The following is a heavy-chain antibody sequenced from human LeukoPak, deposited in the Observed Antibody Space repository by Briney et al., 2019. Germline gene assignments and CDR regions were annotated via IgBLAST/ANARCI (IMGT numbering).Heavy chain of an antibody. CDR3: ARETYYYDSSGYYERSHAFDI. J-gene: IGHJ3*02. CDR1: GGSISSYY. Sequence: SETLSLTCTVSGGSISSYYWSWIRQPPGKGLEWTGYIYYSGSTNYNPSLKSRVTISVDTSKNQFSLKLSSVTAADTAVYYCARETYYYDSSGYYERSHAFDIWGQGTMVTVSS. CDR2: IYYSGST. V-gene: IGHV4-59*01. D-gene: IGHD3-22*01.